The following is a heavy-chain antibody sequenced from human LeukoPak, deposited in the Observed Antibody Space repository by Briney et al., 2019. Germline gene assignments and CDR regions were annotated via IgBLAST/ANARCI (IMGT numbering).Heavy chain of an antibody. CDR2: INHSGST. J-gene: IGHJ5*02. CDR1: GGSFSGYY. Sequence: PSETLSLTCAVYGGSFSGYYWSWIRQPPGKGLEWIGEINHSGSTNYNPSLKSRVTISVDTSKNQFSLKLSSVTAADTAVYYCARDKGDYPDRWFDPWGQGTLVTVSS. D-gene: IGHD4-17*01. CDR3: ARDKGDYPDRWFDP. V-gene: IGHV4-34*01.